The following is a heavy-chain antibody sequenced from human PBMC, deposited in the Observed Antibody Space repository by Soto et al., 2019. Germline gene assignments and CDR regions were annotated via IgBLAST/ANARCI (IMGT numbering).Heavy chain of an antibody. CDR3: AGSLTYYHDTSRYLSFDY. CDR1: GCSANTYY. V-gene: IGHV4-59*02. J-gene: IGHJ4*02. Sequence: SETLSLTCPVSGCSANTYYWSWIRQAPGKGLEWLGYIFESGTSNSNPSLKSRVAISVDTSKNQFPLNLSSVTAADTAVYYCAGSLTYYHDTSRYLSFDYWGPGTQVTVSS. CDR2: IFESGTS. D-gene: IGHD3-22*01.